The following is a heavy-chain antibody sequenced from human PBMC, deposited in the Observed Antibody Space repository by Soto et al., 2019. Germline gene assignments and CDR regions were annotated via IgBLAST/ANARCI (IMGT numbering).Heavy chain of an antibody. CDR2: IDPSGSYT. CDR3: ARWGGQQRVGYDYGMDV. D-gene: IGHD6-13*01. CDR1: GYSFTGYW. J-gene: IGHJ6*02. Sequence: GESLKISCKGSGYSFTGYWISWVCQMPGKGLEWMGRIDPSGSYTNYSPSFQGHVTISAAKSISTAYLQWSSLKASDTAMYYCARWGGQQRVGYDYGMDVSGQATTVSVPS. V-gene: IGHV5-10-1*01.